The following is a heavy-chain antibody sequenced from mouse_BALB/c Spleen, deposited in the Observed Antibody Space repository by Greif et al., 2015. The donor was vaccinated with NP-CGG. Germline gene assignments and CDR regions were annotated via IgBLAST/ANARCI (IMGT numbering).Heavy chain of an antibody. D-gene: IGHD4-1*01. Sequence: SGPELVKPGASVKISCKASGYTFTDYYINWVKQEPGQGLEWIGWIYPGSGNTKYNEKFKGKATLTVDTSSSTAYMQLSSLTSEDTAVYFCARRTGTEAMDYWGQGTSVTVSS. V-gene: IGHV1-84*02. CDR1: GYTFTDYY. CDR3: ARRTGTEAMDY. CDR2: IYPGSGNT. J-gene: IGHJ4*01.